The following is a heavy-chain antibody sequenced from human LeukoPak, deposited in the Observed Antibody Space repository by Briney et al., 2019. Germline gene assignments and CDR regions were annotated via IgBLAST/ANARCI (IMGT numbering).Heavy chain of an antibody. V-gene: IGHV1-8*03. Sequence: ASVKVSCKASGYTFTSYDINWVRQATGQGLEWMGWMNPNSGNTGYAQKFQGRVTITRNTSISTAYMELSSLRSEDTAVYYCARGKRDIVVVVAATRNETKRQKKNYYYYYMDVWGKGTTVTVSS. CDR1: GYTFTSYD. J-gene: IGHJ6*03. D-gene: IGHD2-15*01. CDR3: ARGKRDIVVVVAATRNETKRQKKNYYYYYMDV. CDR2: MNPNSGNT.